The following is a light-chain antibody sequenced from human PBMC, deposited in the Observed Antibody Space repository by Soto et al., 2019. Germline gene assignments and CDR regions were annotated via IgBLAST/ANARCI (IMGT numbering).Light chain of an antibody. J-gene: IGKJ1*01. V-gene: IGKV3-15*01. CDR1: QSVSSN. CDR2: GAS. CDR3: QQYNNRPRT. Sequence: EIVMTQSPATLSVSPGERATLSCRASQSVSSNLAWYHQKPGQAPRLLIYGASTRATGIPARFSGSRSGTEFTLTISSLQSEDFAVYYCQQYNNRPRTFGQGTKVEIK.